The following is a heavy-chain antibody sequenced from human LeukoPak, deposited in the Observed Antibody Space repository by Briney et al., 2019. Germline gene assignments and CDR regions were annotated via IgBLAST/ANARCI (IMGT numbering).Heavy chain of an antibody. V-gene: IGHV3-53*01. CDR2: IYSSGST. CDR3: ARDLLEPEMAA. J-gene: IGHJ5*02. D-gene: IGHD5-24*01. Sequence: GGSLRLSCGASGFTNYMSWVSQAPERGLEWVSVIYSSGSTYYADSVRGRFTISRDKTKNTLFLQMNSLRVEDTAVYYCARDLLEPEMAAWGLGTLVTVSS. CDR1: GFTNY.